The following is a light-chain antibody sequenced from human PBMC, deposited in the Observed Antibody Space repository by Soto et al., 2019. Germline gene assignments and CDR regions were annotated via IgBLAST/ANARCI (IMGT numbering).Light chain of an antibody. V-gene: IGLV1-40*01. Sequence: QSSLAQPPSVSVAPGQTVTISCTGSSSNIGAPYDVHWYQHLPGTAPKLLTYGGNNRPSGVPDRFSGSRSGTSASLDITGLQAEDEAAYFCQSYDMSLNNYVFGTGTKVTAL. CDR1: SSNIGAPYD. J-gene: IGLJ1*01. CDR3: QSYDMSLNNYV. CDR2: GGN.